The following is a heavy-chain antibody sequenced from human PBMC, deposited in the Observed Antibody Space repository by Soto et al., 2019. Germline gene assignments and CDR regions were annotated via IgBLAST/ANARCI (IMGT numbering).Heavy chain of an antibody. J-gene: IGHJ1*01. CDR2: ITYGHYT. V-gene: IGHV3-23*01. CDR1: GFTFSSFA. CDR3: VKYTITESVGEH. D-gene: IGHD3-16*01. Sequence: EVQLLESGGGLVQPGGSLRLSCAASGFTFSSFAMAWVRQAPGKGLQWVGGITYGHYTFYTDSVKGRFTTSRDNSENALYLQMSGLRAEDTAVDYCVKYTITESVGEHWGLGTLVTVSS.